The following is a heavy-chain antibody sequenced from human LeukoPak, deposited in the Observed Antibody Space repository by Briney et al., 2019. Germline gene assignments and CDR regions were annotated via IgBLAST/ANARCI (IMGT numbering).Heavy chain of an antibody. CDR1: GFTFSSYA. Sequence: GGSLRLSCAASGFTFSSYAMSWVRQAPGKGLEWVSAISGSGGSTYYADSVKGRFTISRDNAKNSLYLQMNSLRAEDTAVYYCARGHYDSSGYFDYWGQGTLVTVSS. CDR3: ARGHYDSSGYFDY. CDR2: ISGSGGST. D-gene: IGHD3-22*01. V-gene: IGHV3-23*01. J-gene: IGHJ4*02.